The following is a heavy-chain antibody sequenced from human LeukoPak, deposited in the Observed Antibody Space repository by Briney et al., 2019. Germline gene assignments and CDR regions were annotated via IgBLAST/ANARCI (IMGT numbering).Heavy chain of an antibody. J-gene: IGHJ4*02. CDR1: GGSFSGYY. Sequence: SETLSLTCAVYGGSFSGYYWSWIRQPPGKGLEWIGEINHSGSTNYNPSLKSRVTISVDTSKNQFSLKLSSVTAADTAAYYCARGARGWYLRYWGQGTLVTVSS. V-gene: IGHV4-34*01. D-gene: IGHD6-19*01. CDR3: ARGARGWYLRY. CDR2: INHSGST.